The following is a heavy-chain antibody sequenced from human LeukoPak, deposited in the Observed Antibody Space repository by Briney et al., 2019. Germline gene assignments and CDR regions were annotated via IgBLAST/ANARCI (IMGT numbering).Heavy chain of an antibody. CDR1: GFTFSSYA. V-gene: IGHV3-23*01. D-gene: IGHD3-10*01. CDR3: ANTIQYGSGSYYGAFDY. J-gene: IGHJ4*02. CDR2: ISGSGGST. Sequence: GGSLRLSCAASGFTFSSYAMSWVRQAPGKGLEWVSAISGSGGSTYYADSVKGRFTISRDNSKNTLYLQMNSLRAEDTAVYYCANTIQYGSGSYYGAFDYWGQGTLVTVSS.